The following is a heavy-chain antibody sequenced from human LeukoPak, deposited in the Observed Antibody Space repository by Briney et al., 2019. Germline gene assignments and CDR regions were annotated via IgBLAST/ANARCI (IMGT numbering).Heavy chain of an antibody. CDR1: GYTLTELS. CDR2: FDPEDGET. V-gene: IGHV1-24*01. J-gene: IGHJ4*02. D-gene: IGHD5-12*01. CDR3: ATGPFRYDYIVYY. Sequence: ASVEVSCKVSGYTLTELSMHWVRQAPGKGLEWMGGFDPEDGETIYAQKFQGRVTMTEDTSTDTAYMELSSLRSEDTAVYYCATGPFRYDYIVYYWGQGTLVTVSS.